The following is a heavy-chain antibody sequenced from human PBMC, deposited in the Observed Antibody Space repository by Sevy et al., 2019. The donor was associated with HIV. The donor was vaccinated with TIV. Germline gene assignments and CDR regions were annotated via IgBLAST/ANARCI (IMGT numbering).Heavy chain of an antibody. Sequence: ASVKVSCKASGGTFSSYAISWVRQAPGQGLEWMGGIIPIFGTANYAQKFQGRVTITADKTTSTAYMELSSLTSDETDVYYYARSIQGGPINYWGQGTLVTVSS. V-gene: IGHV1-69*06. J-gene: IGHJ4*02. CDR2: IIPIFGTA. CDR3: ARSIQGGPINY. D-gene: IGHD2-21*01. CDR1: GGTFSSYA.